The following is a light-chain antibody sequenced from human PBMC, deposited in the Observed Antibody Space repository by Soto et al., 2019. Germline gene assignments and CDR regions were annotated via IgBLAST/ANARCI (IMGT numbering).Light chain of an antibody. CDR3: QQYNSDSYT. J-gene: IGKJ5*01. CDR1: RSISSW. CDR2: DAS. V-gene: IGKV1-5*01. Sequence: DIQMTQSPSTLSASVGDRVTITCRASRSISSWLAWYQQKPGKAPKLLIYDASSLESGVPSRFSGSGSGTEFTLTISSLQPDDFATYYCQQYNSDSYTFGQGTRLEIK.